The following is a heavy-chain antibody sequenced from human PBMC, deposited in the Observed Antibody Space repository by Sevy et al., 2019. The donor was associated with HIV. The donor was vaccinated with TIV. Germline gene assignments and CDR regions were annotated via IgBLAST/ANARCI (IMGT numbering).Heavy chain of an antibody. V-gene: IGHV3-49*04. CDR2: IRSKAYGGTT. Sequence: GGSLRLSCTASGFTFGDYAMSWVRQAPGKGLEWVGFIRSKAYGGTTEYAASVKGRFTISRDDSKSIAYLQMNSLKTEDTAVYYCTRDGYIVVVPAAIGGYMDVWGKWTTVTVSS. CDR3: TRDGYIVVVPAAIGGYMDV. D-gene: IGHD2-2*01. J-gene: IGHJ6*03. CDR1: GFTFGDYA.